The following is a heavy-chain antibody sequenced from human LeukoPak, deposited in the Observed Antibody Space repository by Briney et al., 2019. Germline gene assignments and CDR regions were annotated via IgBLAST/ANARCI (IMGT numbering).Heavy chain of an antibody. CDR3: ARVESLTYYYDSSGYYGGGYYFDY. CDR2: INPSGGST. CDR1: GYTFTSHY. Sequence: ASVKVSCKASGYTFTSHYMHWVRQAPGQGLEWMGIINPSGGSTSYAQKFQGRVTMTRDTSTSTVYMELSSLRSEDTAVYYCARVESLTYYYDSSGYYGGGYYFDYWGQGTLVTVSS. J-gene: IGHJ4*02. D-gene: IGHD3-22*01. V-gene: IGHV1-46*01.